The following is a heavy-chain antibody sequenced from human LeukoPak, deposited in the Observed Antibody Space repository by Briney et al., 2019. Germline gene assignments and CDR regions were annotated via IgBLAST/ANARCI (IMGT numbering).Heavy chain of an antibody. CDR2: IYYSGST. D-gene: IGHD1-26*01. J-gene: IGHJ4*02. CDR3: ARSYSGSYGTVFDY. CDR1: GGSISSYY. Sequence: SETLSLTCTASGGSISSYYWSWIRQPPGKGLEWIGYIYYSGSTNYNPSLKSRVTISVDTSKNQFSLKLSSVTAADTAVYYCARSYSGSYGTVFDYWGQGTLVTVSS. V-gene: IGHV4-59*01.